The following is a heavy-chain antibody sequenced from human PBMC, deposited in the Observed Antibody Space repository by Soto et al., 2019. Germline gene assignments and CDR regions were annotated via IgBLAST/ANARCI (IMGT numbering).Heavy chain of an antibody. CDR1: GGSISSYY. V-gene: IGHV4-59*08. D-gene: IGHD5-12*01. J-gene: IGHJ5*02. CDR2: IYYSGST. CDR3: ARPEGGYGSGYSWFDP. Sequence: SETLSLTCTVSGGSISSYYWSWIRQPPGKGLEWIGYIYYSGSTNYNPSLKSRVTISVDTSKNQFSLKLSSVTAADTALYYCARPEGGYGSGYSWFDPWGQGTRVTVSS.